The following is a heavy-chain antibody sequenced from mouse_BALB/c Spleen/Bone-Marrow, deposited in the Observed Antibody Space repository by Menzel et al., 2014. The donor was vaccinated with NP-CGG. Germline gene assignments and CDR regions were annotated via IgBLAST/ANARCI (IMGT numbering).Heavy chain of an antibody. J-gene: IGHJ4*01. D-gene: IGHD1-2*01. V-gene: IGHV1-4*01. CDR3: ARGGLRLPYAMDY. CDR2: INPSSGYT. Sequence: VQLQQSGAELAGPGASVKMSCKASGYTFTSYTIHWVKQRPGQGLEWIGYINPSSGYTNYNQKFKDKATLTADTSSSTAYMQLSSLTSEDSAVYYCARGGLRLPYAMDYWGQGTSVTVSS. CDR1: GYTFTSYT.